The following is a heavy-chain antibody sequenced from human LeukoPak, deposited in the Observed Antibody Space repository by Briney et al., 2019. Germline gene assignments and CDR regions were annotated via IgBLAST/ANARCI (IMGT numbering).Heavy chain of an antibody. D-gene: IGHD3-10*01. J-gene: IGHJ5*02. V-gene: IGHV4-30-4*01. Sequence: SETLSLTCTVSGGSVSSGDYYWSWIRQPPGKGLEWIGYIYYSGSTYYNPSLKSRVTISVDTSKNQFSLKLSSVTAADTAVYYCARGVLVREAINWFDPWGQGTLVTVSS. CDR3: ARGVLVREAINWFDP. CDR1: GGSVSSGDYY. CDR2: IYYSGST.